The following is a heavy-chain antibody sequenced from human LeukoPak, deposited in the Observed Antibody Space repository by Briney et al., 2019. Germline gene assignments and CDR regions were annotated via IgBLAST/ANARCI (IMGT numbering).Heavy chain of an antibody. CDR1: GFSLSTYG. D-gene: IGHD6-19*01. V-gene: IGHV3-23*01. Sequence: PGASLRLSCAASGFSLSTYGVSWVRQPPGKGLEWVSGITGTGGSTYYADSVKGRFTVSRDTSKNTLYLQMNSLRAEDTAIYYCAKDHGTAVAGFYYWGQGTLVTVS. CDR3: AKDHGTAVAGFYY. J-gene: IGHJ4*02. CDR2: ITGTGGST.